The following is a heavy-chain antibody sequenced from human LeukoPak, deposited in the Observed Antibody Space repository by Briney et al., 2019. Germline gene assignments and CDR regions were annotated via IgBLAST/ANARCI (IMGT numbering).Heavy chain of an antibody. V-gene: IGHV4-59*01. Sequence: PSETLSLTCTVSGGSISSYYWSWIRQPPGKGLEWIGYIYYSGSTNYNPSLKSRVTISVDTSKNQFSLKLSSVTAADTAVYYWARQQNYGMDVWGQGTTVTVSS. CDR2: IYYSGST. CDR1: GGSISSYY. J-gene: IGHJ6*02. D-gene: IGHD6-13*01. CDR3: ARQQNYGMDV.